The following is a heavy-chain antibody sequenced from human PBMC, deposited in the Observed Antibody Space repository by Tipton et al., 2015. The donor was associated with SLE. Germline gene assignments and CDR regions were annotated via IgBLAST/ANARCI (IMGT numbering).Heavy chain of an antibody. CDR1: GFTFNDYT. D-gene: IGHD3-16*02. V-gene: IGHV3-21*01. Sequence: SLRLSCAASGFTFNDYTIHWVRQAPGQGLEWVSSISGGSSYIFYADSVRGRFTISRDNAKNSLYLQMSSLRAEDTAMYFCARERYHDYIWGSYHNGDFDFWGLGTLVTVSS. CDR2: ISGGSSYI. CDR3: ARERYHDYIWGSYHNGDFDF. J-gene: IGHJ4*02.